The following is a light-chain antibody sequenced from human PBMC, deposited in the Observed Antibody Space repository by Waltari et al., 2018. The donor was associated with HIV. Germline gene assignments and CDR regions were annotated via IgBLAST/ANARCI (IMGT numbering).Light chain of an antibody. V-gene: IGLV2-14*01. Sequence: QSALTQPASVSGSPGQSITISCTGSNGAVGGYNYVSWYQRHPGKAPKLIIYEVTNRPSGVSNRFSGSKSGNTASLTISGLQAEDEADYFCGSYAGSNTLEFGGGTKLTVL. CDR3: GSYAGSNTLE. CDR1: NGAVGGYNY. CDR2: EVT. J-gene: IGLJ2*01.